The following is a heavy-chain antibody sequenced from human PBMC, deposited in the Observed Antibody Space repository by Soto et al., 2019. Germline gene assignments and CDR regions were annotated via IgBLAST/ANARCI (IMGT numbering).Heavy chain of an antibody. V-gene: IGHV3-30*18. CDR3: AKDVPTDQWEPYGMVDY. J-gene: IGHJ4*02. CDR1: GFTFSSYG. D-gene: IGHD1-26*01. Sequence: QVQLVESGGGVVQPGRSLRLSCAASGFTFSSYGMHWVRQAPGKGLEWVAVISYDGSNKYYADSVKGRFTISRDNSKNTLYLQMNSLRAEDTAVYYCAKDVPTDQWEPYGMVDYWGQGTLVTVSS. CDR2: ISYDGSNK.